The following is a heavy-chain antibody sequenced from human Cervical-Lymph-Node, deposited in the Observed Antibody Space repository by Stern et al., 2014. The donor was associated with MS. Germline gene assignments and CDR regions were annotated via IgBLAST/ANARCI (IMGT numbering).Heavy chain of an antibody. D-gene: IGHD2-8*01. Sequence: VQLEESGAEVKKPGSSVKVSCKASGGTFSSYAIRWVRQAPGQGLEWVGGIIPSIGIANQAQKFHGRVTITADKSTNTGYMELSSLRSEDTALYYCARDGGGVDIWGQGTMVSVSS. CDR1: GGTFSSYA. CDR2: IIPSIGIA. CDR3: ARDGGGVDI. J-gene: IGHJ3*02. V-gene: IGHV1-69*17.